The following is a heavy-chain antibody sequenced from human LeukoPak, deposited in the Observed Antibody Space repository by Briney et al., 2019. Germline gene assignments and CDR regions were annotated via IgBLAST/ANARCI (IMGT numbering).Heavy chain of an antibody. D-gene: IGHD3-3*01. CDR3: ARVTIFGVPYFDY. CDR1: GGSISSSNW. CDR2: IYYSGST. J-gene: IGHJ4*02. Sequence: SGTLSLTCAVSGGSISSSNWWSWVRQPPGKGLEWIGYIYYSGSTNYNPSLKSRVTISVDTSKNQFSLKLSSVTAADTAVYYCARVTIFGVPYFDYWGQGTLVTVSS. V-gene: IGHV4-4*02.